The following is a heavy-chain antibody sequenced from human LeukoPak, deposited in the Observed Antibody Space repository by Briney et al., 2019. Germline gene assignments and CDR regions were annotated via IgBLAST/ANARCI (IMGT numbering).Heavy chain of an antibody. Sequence: GASVKVSCTASGYTFTSYYMHWVRQAPGQGLEWMGWINPNSGGTNYAQKFQGRVTMTRDTSISTAYMELSRLRSDDTAVYYCAREYRKGLVRLFAFDIWGQGTMVTVSS. J-gene: IGHJ3*02. CDR2: INPNSGGT. CDR3: AREYRKGLVRLFAFDI. V-gene: IGHV1-2*02. D-gene: IGHD6-19*01. CDR1: GYTFTSYY.